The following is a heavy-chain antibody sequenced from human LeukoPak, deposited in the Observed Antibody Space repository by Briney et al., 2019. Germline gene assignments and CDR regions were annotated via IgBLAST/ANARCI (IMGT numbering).Heavy chain of an antibody. CDR2: INPDSGDT. V-gene: IGHV1-2*02. CDR3: AREALSATSWFDP. CDR1: GYTFSDYY. D-gene: IGHD5/OR15-5a*01. Sequence: ASVKVSCKASGYTFSDYYLHWVRLAPGQGLEWMGWINPDSGDTFCAQKFQGRVTMIRDASITTAYMELTTLRSDDTAVYYCAREALSATSWFDPWGQGTLVTVSS. J-gene: IGHJ5*02.